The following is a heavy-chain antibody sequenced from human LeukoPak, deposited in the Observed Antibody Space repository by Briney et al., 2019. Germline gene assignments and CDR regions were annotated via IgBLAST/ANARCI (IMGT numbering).Heavy chain of an antibody. Sequence: KSSETLSLTCTVSGGSISSGDYYWSWIRQPPGKGLEWIGYIYYSGSTNYNPSLKSRVTISVDTSKNQFSLKLSSVTAADTAVYYCAATVVTPFKPIGAFDIWGQGTMVTVSS. V-gene: IGHV4-30-4*01. CDR1: GGSISSGDYY. J-gene: IGHJ3*02. D-gene: IGHD4-23*01. CDR3: AATVVTPFKPIGAFDI. CDR2: IYYSGST.